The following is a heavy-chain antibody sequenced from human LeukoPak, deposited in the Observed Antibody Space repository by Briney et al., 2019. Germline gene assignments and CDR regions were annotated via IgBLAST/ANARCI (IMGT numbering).Heavy chain of an antibody. CDR1: GFTFSNHE. Sequence: PGGSLRLSCAASGFTFSNHEMNWVRQAPGKGLEWVSYISSSGSTIYYADSVKGRFTISRDNAKNSLDLQMNSLRAEDTAVYYCARESDFWSGYYSVLDYRGQGTLVTVSS. J-gene: IGHJ4*02. D-gene: IGHD3-3*01. CDR3: ARESDFWSGYYSVLDY. CDR2: ISSSGSTI. V-gene: IGHV3-48*03.